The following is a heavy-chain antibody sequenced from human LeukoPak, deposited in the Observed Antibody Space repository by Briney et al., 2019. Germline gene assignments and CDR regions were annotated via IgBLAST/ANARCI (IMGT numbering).Heavy chain of an antibody. J-gene: IGHJ3*02. V-gene: IGHV3-53*01. D-gene: IGHD6-19*01. Sequence: SGGSLRLSCAASGFTVSSNYMSWVRQAPGKGLEWVSVIYSGGSTYYADSVKGRFTISRDNSKNTLYLQMNSLRAEDTAVYYCARERWLVAAFDIWGQGTMVTVSS. CDR2: IYSGGST. CDR1: GFTVSSNY. CDR3: ARERWLVAAFDI.